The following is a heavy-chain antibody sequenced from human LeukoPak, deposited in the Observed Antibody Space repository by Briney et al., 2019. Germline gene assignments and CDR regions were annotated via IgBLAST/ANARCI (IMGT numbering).Heavy chain of an antibody. D-gene: IGHD3-9*01. V-gene: IGHV3-66*01. Sequence: GGSLRLSCAASGFTVNSNYMSWVRQAPGKGLEWVSLINSGGYTYYADSVKGRFTISRDNAKNSLYLQMNSLRAEDTAVYYCARIGTIFFSYMDVWGKGTTVTISS. J-gene: IGHJ6*03. CDR2: INSGGYT. CDR3: ARIGTIFFSYMDV. CDR1: GFTVNSNY.